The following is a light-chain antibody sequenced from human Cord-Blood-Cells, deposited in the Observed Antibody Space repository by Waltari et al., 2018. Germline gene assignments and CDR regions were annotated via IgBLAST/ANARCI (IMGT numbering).Light chain of an antibody. V-gene: IGLV2-23*01. CDR2: EGS. J-gene: IGLJ3*02. CDR3: CSYAGSRV. Sequence: SALNQIASVSGSPGQSITISCTGNSSYVRSYNLISWYQQHPGKAPNPMIYEGSKRPSGVSNRFSGSKSGNTSSLTISGLQAEDEADYYCCSYAGSRVFGGGTKLTVL. CDR1: SSYVRSYNL.